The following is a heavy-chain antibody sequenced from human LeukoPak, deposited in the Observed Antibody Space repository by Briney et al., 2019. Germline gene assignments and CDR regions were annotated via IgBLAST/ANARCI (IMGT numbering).Heavy chain of an antibody. V-gene: IGHV3-9*01. J-gene: IGHJ3*02. Sequence: GGSLSLSCAASGFTFADYAMHWVRQAPGKGLEWVSGISWNSGSIGYADSVKGRFTISRDNANNSLYLQMNSLRAEGTALYYCAKEARTPGKMIVVARPAFDIWGQGTMVTVSS. D-gene: IGHD3-22*01. CDR2: ISWNSGSI. CDR3: AKEARTPGKMIVVARPAFDI. CDR1: GFTFADYA.